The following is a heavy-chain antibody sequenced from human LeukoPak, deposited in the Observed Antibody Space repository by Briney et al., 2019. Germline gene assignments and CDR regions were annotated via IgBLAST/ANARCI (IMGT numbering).Heavy chain of an antibody. D-gene: IGHD2-2*03. Sequence: SETLSLTCTVSGYSISSGYYWGWIRQPPGKGLEWIGSIYHSGSTYYNPSLKSRVTISVDTSKNQFSLKLSSVTAADTAVYYCAKESGYCSSTSCYRPYGMDVWGQGTTVTVSS. CDR2: IYHSGST. V-gene: IGHV4-38-2*02. CDR3: AKESGYCSSTSCYRPYGMDV. CDR1: GYSISSGYY. J-gene: IGHJ6*02.